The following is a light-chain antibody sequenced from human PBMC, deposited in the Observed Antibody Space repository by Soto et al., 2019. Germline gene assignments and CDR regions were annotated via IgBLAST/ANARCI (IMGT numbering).Light chain of an antibody. Sequence: EIVLTQSPGTLSLSPGERATLSCRASQSVSSSYLAWYQQKPGQAPRLLIYGASSRATGIPDRFSGSGSGTDFTLPIRRLEPEDFAVYYCQQYGSSPPWTFGQGTKVEIK. V-gene: IGKV3-20*01. CDR2: GAS. CDR1: QSVSSSY. CDR3: QQYGSSPPWT. J-gene: IGKJ1*01.